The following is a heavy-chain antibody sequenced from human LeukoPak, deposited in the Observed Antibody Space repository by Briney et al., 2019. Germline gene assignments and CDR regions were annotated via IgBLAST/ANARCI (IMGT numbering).Heavy chain of an antibody. CDR3: ARKIRGVIYSFDY. V-gene: IGHV4-39*01. J-gene: IGHJ4*02. D-gene: IGHD3-10*01. Sequence: SETLSLSCTVSGGSISSSSYYWGWIRQPPGKGLEWIGSIYYSGSTYYNPSLKSRVTISVGTSKKQFSLKLSSVTAADTAVYYCARKIRGVIYSFDYWGQGTLVTVSS. CDR2: IYYSGST. CDR1: GGSISSSSYY.